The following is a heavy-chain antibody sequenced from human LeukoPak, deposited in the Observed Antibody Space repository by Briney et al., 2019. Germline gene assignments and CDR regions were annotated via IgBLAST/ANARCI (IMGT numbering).Heavy chain of an antibody. CDR2: INPNSGGT. J-gene: IGHJ4*02. V-gene: IGHV1-2*06. Sequence: GASVKVSCKASGYTFTGYYMHWVRQAPGQGLEWMGRINPNSGGTNYAQKFQGRVTMTRDTSISTAYMELSRLRSDDTAVYYCARDIGLYSSSWYEIFDYWGQGTLDTVSS. CDR3: ARDIGLYSSSWYEIFDY. CDR1: GYTFTGYY. D-gene: IGHD6-13*01.